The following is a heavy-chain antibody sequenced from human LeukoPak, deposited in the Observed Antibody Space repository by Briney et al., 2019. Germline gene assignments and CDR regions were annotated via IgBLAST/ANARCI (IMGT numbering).Heavy chain of an antibody. V-gene: IGHV3-66*01. CDR3: ARDRRGYCSSTSCFNDAFDI. D-gene: IGHD2-2*03. J-gene: IGHJ3*02. CDR2: IYSGGST. CDR1: GFTVSSNY. Sequence: GGSLRLSCAASGFTVSSNYMSWVRQAPGKGLEWVSVIYSGGSTYYADSVKGRFTISRDNSKNTLYLQVNSLRAEDTAVYYCARDRRGYCSSTSCFNDAFDIWGQGTMVTVSS.